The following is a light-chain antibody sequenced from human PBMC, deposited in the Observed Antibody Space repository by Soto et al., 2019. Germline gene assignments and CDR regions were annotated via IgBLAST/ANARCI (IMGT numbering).Light chain of an antibody. CDR1: QDISNY. CDR2: DAS. J-gene: IGKJ5*01. Sequence: IQMTQSPSSLSASVVYRVTITCQASQDISNYLNWYQQKLGKAPKLLIYDASNLETGVPSRFSGSGSGTDFTFTISSLQPEDIATYYCQQYDNLITFGQGTRLEIK. V-gene: IGKV1-33*01. CDR3: QQYDNLIT.